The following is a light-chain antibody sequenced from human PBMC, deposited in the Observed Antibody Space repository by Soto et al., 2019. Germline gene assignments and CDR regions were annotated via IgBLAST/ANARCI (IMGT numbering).Light chain of an antibody. CDR2: SSS. CDR1: QDISND. V-gene: IGKV1-27*01. CDR3: QKYNSFPPT. J-gene: IGKJ4*01. Sequence: DFQMTQSPSSLSESVGDRVTITCRASQDISNDVAWYQQKPGKPPNLLISSSSTLQSGVPSRFSGTGYGTDFTLTIGNLQPDDVATYYCQKYNSFPPTFGGGTKVEI.